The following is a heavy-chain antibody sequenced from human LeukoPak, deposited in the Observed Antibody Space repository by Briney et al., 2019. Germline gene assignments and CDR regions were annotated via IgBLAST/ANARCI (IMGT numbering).Heavy chain of an antibody. J-gene: IGHJ4*02. CDR1: GYTFTSHG. D-gene: IGHD6-13*01. Sequence: ASVKVSCKTYGYTFTSHGISWVRQAPGQGLEWMGWISAFNGETHYAQNLQGRVTMTTDTSTSTAYMELRSLRSDDTAVYYCARTFSIAVAGRNDYWGQGTLVTVSS. V-gene: IGHV1-18*01. CDR3: ARTFSIAVAGRNDY. CDR2: ISAFNGET.